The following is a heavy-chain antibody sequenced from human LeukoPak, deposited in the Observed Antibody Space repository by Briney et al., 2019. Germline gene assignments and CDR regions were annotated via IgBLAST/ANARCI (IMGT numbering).Heavy chain of an antibody. V-gene: IGHV3-33*08. CDR3: ARDRPGGGINGMDV. CDR2: IWYDGSNK. Sequence: PGGSLRLSCAASGFTFSSYSMNWVRQAPGRGLELVAVIWYDGSNKYYADSVKGRFTVSRDNSKNTVHLQMNSLRAEDTAAYYCARDRPGGGINGMDVWGQGTTVTVSS. CDR1: GFTFSSYS. J-gene: IGHJ6*02. D-gene: IGHD3-16*01.